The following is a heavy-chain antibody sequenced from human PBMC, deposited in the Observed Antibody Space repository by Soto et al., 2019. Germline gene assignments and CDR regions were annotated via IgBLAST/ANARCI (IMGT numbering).Heavy chain of an antibody. J-gene: IGHJ6*02. Sequence: GASVKVSCKVSGYALTALSMHWVRLAPGKGLEWMGSFDPEYGGTIYEQKFQGRVTMTEDTSTDTAYMELSSLRFEDTAVYYCTTANLNYAMDVWGQGITVTVSS. CDR1: GYALTALS. CDR3: TTANLNYAMDV. CDR2: FDPEYGGT. V-gene: IGHV1-24*01.